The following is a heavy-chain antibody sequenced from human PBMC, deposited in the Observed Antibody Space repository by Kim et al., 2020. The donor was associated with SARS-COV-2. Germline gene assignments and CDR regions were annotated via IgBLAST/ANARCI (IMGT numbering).Heavy chain of an antibody. CDR3: ARPRSHSSSSTKRGFDP. Sequence: SETLSLTCAVYGASFSGYYWTWIRQPPGKGLEWIGEINHNERANYNPSLKSRVTMSVDTSKNQFSLKLTSVTAADTAVYYCARPRSHSSSSTKRGFDPWGQGTLVTVSS. CDR2: INHNERA. CDR1: GASFSGYY. J-gene: IGHJ5*02. V-gene: IGHV4-34*01. D-gene: IGHD6-13*01.